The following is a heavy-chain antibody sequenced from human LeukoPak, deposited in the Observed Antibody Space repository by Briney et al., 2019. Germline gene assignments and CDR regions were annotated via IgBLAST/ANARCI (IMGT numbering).Heavy chain of an antibody. V-gene: IGHV6-1*01. CDR2: TYYRSKWYN. D-gene: IGHD2-8*02. CDR3: ARESVVYAIQANDAFDI. J-gene: IGHJ3*02. CDR1: GDSVSSNSAA. Sequence: SQTLSLTCAISGDSVSSNSAAWNWIRQSPSRGLEWLGRTYYRSKWYNDYAVSVKSRITTNPDTSKNQFSLQLNPVTPEDTAVYYCARESVVYAIQANDAFDIWGQGTMVTVSS.